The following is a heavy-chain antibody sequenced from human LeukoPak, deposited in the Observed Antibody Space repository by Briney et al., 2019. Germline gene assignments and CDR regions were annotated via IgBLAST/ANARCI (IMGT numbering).Heavy chain of an antibody. Sequence: GASAKVSCKASGDTFTGYYMHWVRQAPGQGLEGMGWINRNSGGTNYAQKFQGRVTMTRDTSISTAYMELSRLGSDDTAVYYCARDSGSYHPYFDYWGQGTLVTVSS. CDR1: GDTFTGYY. V-gene: IGHV1-2*02. CDR3: ARDSGSYHPYFDY. D-gene: IGHD1-26*01. J-gene: IGHJ4*02. CDR2: INRNSGGT.